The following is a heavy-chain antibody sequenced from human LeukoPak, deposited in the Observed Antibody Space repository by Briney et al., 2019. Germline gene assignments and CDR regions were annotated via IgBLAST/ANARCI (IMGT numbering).Heavy chain of an antibody. V-gene: IGHV3-11*06. CDR1: GFTFSDYY. Sequence: PGGSLRFSCAASGFTFSDYYMSWIRQAPGKGLEWVSYISSSSSYTNYADSVKGRFTISRDNAKNSLYLQMNSLRAEDTAVYYCARRRSGYVDYWGQGTLVTVSS. J-gene: IGHJ4*02. CDR2: ISSSSSYT. CDR3: ARRRSGYVDY. D-gene: IGHD6-19*01.